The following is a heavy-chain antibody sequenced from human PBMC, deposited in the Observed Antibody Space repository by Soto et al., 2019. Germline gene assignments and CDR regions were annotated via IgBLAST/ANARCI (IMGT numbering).Heavy chain of an antibody. Sequence: QVQLVESGGGLVKPGGSLRLSCAASGFSFSDYYMSWIRQAPGKGLESVSYITHSGSIIHYADSVKGRFTISRDNTKNSLYLQMNSLRAEDTAVYYCARLAVAGTHYFDNWGQGTLVTVSS. CDR2: ITHSGSII. D-gene: IGHD6-19*01. V-gene: IGHV3-11*01. CDR3: ARLAVAGTHYFDN. CDR1: GFSFSDYY. J-gene: IGHJ4*02.